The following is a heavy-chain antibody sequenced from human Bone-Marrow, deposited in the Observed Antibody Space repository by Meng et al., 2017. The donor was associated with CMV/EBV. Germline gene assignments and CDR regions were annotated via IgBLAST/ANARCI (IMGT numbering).Heavy chain of an antibody. CDR1: GGSISSSSYY. J-gene: IGHJ6*02. V-gene: IGHV4-39*07. CDR2: IYYSGST. Sequence: SETRSPTCTVSGGSISSSSYYWGWIRQPPGKGLEWIGSIYYSGSTYYNPSLKSRVTISVDTSKNQFSLKLSSVTAADTAVYYCARDLTIRRPYYYYYGMDVWGQGTTVTVSS. D-gene: IGHD1/OR15-1a*01. CDR3: ARDLTIRRPYYYYYGMDV.